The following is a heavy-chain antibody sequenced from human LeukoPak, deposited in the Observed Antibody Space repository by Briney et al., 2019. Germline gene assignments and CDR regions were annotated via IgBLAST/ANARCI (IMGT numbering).Heavy chain of an antibody. CDR2: IRYDGSNK. V-gene: IGHV3-30*02. CDR3: AREGVVVVTSFDY. J-gene: IGHJ4*02. CDR1: GFTFSSYG. D-gene: IGHD3-22*01. Sequence: GGSLRLSCAASGFTFSSYGMHWVRQAPGKGLEWVAFIRYDGSNKYYADSVKGRFTISRGNSKNTLYLQMNSLRAEDTAVYYCAREGVVVVTSFDYWGQGTLVTVSS.